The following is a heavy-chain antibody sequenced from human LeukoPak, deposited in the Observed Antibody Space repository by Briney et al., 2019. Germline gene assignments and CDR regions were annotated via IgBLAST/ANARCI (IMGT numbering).Heavy chain of an antibody. CDR1: GYTFTSYY. Sequence: ASVKVSCKASGYTFTSYYMHWVRQAPGQGLEWMGIINPSGGSTSYAQKFQGRVTMTRDMSTSTVYMELSSLRSDDTAVYYCARDRLLFPNWNYMFDYWGQGTLVTVSS. CDR3: ARDRLLFPNWNYMFDY. CDR2: INPSGGST. V-gene: IGHV1-46*01. J-gene: IGHJ4*02. D-gene: IGHD1-7*01.